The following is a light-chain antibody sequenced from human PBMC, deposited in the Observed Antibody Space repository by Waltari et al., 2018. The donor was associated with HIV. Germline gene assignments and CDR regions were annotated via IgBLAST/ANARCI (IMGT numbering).Light chain of an antibody. V-gene: IGKV2-28*01. CDR2: LGS. CDR3: MQALQTPIFT. J-gene: IGKJ3*01. CDR1: QSLLHSNGYNY. Sequence: DIVMTQSPLSLSVTPGEAVSISCRSNQSLLHSNGYNYLDWYLQRPGQSPQLLIYLGSNRASRVPDRFRGSGSGTDFTLKISRVQAEDVGAYYCMQALQTPIFTFGPGTKVDIK.